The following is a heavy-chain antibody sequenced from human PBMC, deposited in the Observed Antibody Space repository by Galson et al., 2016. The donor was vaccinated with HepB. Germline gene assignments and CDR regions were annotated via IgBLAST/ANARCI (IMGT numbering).Heavy chain of an antibody. D-gene: IGHD2-2*01. CDR2: ISTRSSNI. CDR1: GFTLNNFA. V-gene: IGHV3-21*04. J-gene: IGHJ6*02. Sequence: SLRLSCAASGFTLNNFAMNWVRQAPGKGLEWVSSISTRSSNIYYADSVKGRFTISRDNAKNSVYLQMNSLTSDDTAVYYCAREERYCSGASCHEPAHGMDVWGQGTTVTVSS. CDR3: AREERYCSGASCHEPAHGMDV.